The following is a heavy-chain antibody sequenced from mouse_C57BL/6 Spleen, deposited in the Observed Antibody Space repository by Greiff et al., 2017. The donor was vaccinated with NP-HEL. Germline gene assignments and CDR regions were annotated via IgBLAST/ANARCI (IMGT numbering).Heavy chain of an antibody. CDR3: TSSLEPYYFDY. V-gene: IGHV1-15*01. Sequence: VQLQQSGAELVRPGASVTLSCKASGYTFTDYEMHWVKQTPVHGLEWIGAIDPETGGTAYNQKFKGKAILTADKSSSTAYMELRSLTSEDAAAYSCTSSLEPYYFDYWGQGTTLTVSS. CDR1: GYTFTDYE. D-gene: IGHD6-2*01. J-gene: IGHJ2*01. CDR2: IDPETGGT.